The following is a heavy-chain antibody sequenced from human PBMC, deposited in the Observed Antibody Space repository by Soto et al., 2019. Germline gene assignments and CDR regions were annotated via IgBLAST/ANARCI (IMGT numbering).Heavy chain of an antibody. Sequence: EVPLVESGGGLVQPGGSLRLSCAASAFSFTSYWMHWVRQAPGKGLEWVSRISSDGSSTNYADSVKGRFTISRDNARNTLYLQMNSLRVEDTAVYYCARYYYYYDMDVWGQGTTVTVSS. CDR2: ISSDGSST. J-gene: IGHJ6*02. V-gene: IGHV3-74*01. CDR3: ARYYYYYDMDV. CDR1: AFSFTSYW.